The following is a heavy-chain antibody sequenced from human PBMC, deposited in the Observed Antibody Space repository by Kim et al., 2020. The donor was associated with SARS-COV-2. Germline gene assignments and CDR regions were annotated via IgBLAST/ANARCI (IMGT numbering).Heavy chain of an antibody. CDR2: LIPIFGTA. D-gene: IGHD3-22*01. Sequence: PVKVSCKASGGTFSSYAISWVRQAPGQGLEWMGGLIPIFGTANYAQKFQGRVTITADESTSTAYMELSSLRSEDTAVYYCARDDSSGSYSEDWGQGTLVTVSS. J-gene: IGHJ4*02. CDR1: GGTFSSYA. CDR3: ARDDSSGSYSED. V-gene: IGHV1-69*13.